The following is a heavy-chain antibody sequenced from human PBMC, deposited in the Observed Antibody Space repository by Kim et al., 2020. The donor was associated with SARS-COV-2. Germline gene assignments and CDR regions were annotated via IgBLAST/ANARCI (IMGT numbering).Heavy chain of an antibody. V-gene: IGHV4-59*01. CDR1: GGSISSYY. CDR2: IYYSGST. Sequence: SETLSLTCTVSGGSISSYYWSWIRQPPGKGLEWIGYIYYSGSTNYNPSLKSRVTISVDTSKNQFSLKLSSVTAADTAVYYCARGPTDYYDRVIDPWGQGTLVTVSS. J-gene: IGHJ5*02. CDR3: ARGPTDYYDRVIDP. D-gene: IGHD3-22*01.